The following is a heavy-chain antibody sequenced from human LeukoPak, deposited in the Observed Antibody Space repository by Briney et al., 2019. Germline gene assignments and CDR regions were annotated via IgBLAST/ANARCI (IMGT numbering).Heavy chain of an antibody. CDR3: TRSPSRFVTPDY. V-gene: IGHV3-49*03. CDR1: GLIFSNYA. CDR2: IRSKTFGGTT. D-gene: IGHD2-15*01. J-gene: IGHJ4*02. Sequence: RPGGSLRLSCVASGLIFSNYAMTWFRQAPGKGLEWVGFIRSKTFGGTTEYAASVKDRFTISRDDSTAIAYLQMNSLQTEDTAVYFCTRSPSRFVTPDYWGQGTLVTVSS.